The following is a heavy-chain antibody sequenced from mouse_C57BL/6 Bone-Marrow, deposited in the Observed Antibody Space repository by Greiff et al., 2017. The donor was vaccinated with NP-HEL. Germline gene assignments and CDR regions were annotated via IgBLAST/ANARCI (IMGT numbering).Heavy chain of an antibody. D-gene: IGHD3-1*01. CDR2: IYPGSGNT. CDR3: ARSGIYYAMDY. CDR1: GYTFTDYY. Sequence: VKVVESGAELVRPGASVKLSCKASGYTFTDYYINWVKQRPGQGLEWIARIYPGSGNTYYNEKFKGKATLTAEKSSSTAYMQLSSLTSEDSAVYFCARSGIYYAMDYWGQGTSVTVSS. V-gene: IGHV1-76*01. J-gene: IGHJ4*01.